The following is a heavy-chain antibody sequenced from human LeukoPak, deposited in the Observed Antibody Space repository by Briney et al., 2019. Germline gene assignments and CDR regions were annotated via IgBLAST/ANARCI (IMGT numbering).Heavy chain of an antibody. Sequence: GASVKVSCKASGYTFTGYYMHWVRQAPGQGLEWMGWINPNSGGTNYAQKFQGWVTMTRDTSISTAYMELSRLRSVDTAVYYCAGEDNSSGYRPFDIWGQGTMVTVPS. J-gene: IGHJ3*02. CDR1: GYTFTGYY. D-gene: IGHD3-22*01. CDR3: AGEDNSSGYRPFDI. CDR2: INPNSGGT. V-gene: IGHV1-2*04.